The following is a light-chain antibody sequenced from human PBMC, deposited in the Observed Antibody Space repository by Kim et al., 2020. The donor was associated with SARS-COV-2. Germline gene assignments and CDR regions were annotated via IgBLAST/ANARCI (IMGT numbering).Light chain of an antibody. CDR1: QSVSSY. CDR3: QQRTNWPLT. J-gene: IGKJ4*01. CDR2: DVS. V-gene: IGKV3-11*01. Sequence: EIVLTQSPATLSLSPGERATLSCRASQSVSSYLAWYQQKPGQAPRLLIYDVSSRATGIPARFSGSGSGTYFTLTISGLEPEDFAVYYCQQRTNWPLTFGGGTKVEI.